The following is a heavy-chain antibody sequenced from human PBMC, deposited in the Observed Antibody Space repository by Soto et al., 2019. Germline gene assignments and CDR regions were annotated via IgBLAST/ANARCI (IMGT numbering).Heavy chain of an antibody. Sequence: GGSLRLSCAVSGFTVCSKYMSWVRQAPGKGLEWVSYISSSSSTIYYADSVKGRFTISRDNAKNSLYLQMNSLRDEDTAVYYCARPEYSSSSYGMDVWGQGTTVTVSS. D-gene: IGHD6-6*01. CDR3: ARPEYSSSSYGMDV. CDR2: ISSSSSTI. V-gene: IGHV3-48*02. J-gene: IGHJ6*02. CDR1: GFTVCSKY.